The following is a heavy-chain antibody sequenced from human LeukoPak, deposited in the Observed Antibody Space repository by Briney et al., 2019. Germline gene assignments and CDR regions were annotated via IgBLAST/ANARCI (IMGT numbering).Heavy chain of an antibody. CDR2: IGPTGSDS. J-gene: IGHJ4*02. V-gene: IGHV3-21*06. CDR3: ATETNGRHYDY. Sequence: PGGSLRLSCTASGLTFSTSGFNWVRQAPGKGLEWVASIGPTGSDSYHADSLKGRFTISRDNANNFLYLQMNSLRAENTAVYYCATETNGRHYDYWGEGTLLTVSS. D-gene: IGHD1-14*01. CDR1: GLTFSTSG.